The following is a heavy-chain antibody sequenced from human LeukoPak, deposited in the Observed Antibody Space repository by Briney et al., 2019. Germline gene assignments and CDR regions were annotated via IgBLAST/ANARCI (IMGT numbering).Heavy chain of an antibody. CDR3: ARYCSSTSCYLHAFDI. Sequence: SETLSLTCTVSGDSISSYYWSWIRQPPGKGLEWIGYIYTSGSTNYNPSLKSRVTISVDTSKNQFSLKLSSVTAADTAVYYCARYCSSTSCYLHAFDIWGQGTMVTVSS. CDR1: GDSISSYY. V-gene: IGHV4-4*09. J-gene: IGHJ3*02. D-gene: IGHD2-2*01. CDR2: IYTSGST.